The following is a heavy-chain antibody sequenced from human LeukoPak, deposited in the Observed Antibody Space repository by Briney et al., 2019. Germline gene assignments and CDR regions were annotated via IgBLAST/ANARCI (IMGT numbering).Heavy chain of an antibody. CDR2: SHYSGTT. J-gene: IGHJ4*02. Sequence: SETLSLTCTVSGGSISSGGYYWSWIRQQPGKGLEWIGYSHYSGTTYYNTSLKSRVAISVDTSKNQFSLKLSSVTAADMAVYYCAREANSGWYSWGQGTLVTVSS. CDR3: AREANSGWYS. CDR1: GGSISSGGYY. D-gene: IGHD6-19*01. V-gene: IGHV4-31*03.